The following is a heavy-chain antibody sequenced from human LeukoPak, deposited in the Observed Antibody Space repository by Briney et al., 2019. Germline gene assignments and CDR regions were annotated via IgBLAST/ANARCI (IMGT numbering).Heavy chain of an antibody. CDR1: GFTFSNYA. Sequence: PGGSLRLSCAASGFTFSNYAMSWVRQAPGMGLEWVSTITGSGDSTYYADSVKGRFTISRDNSKNTVYLQINSLRAEDTAVYYCAKKPRDRSSGWDSPFFDFWGRGTLVTVSS. D-gene: IGHD6-19*01. CDR3: AKKPRDRSSGWDSPFFDF. V-gene: IGHV3-23*01. CDR2: ITGSGDST. J-gene: IGHJ4*02.